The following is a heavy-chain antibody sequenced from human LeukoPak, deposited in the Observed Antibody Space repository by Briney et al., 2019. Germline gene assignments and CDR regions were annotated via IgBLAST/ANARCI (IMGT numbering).Heavy chain of an antibody. V-gene: IGHV4-39*07. CDR3: ARGGIAAADNWFDP. Sequence: KPSETLSLTCTVSGGSISRSGYYWGWIRQPPGKGLEWIGSIYYSGSTNYNPSLKSRVTISVDTSKNQFSLKLSSVTAADTAVYYCARGGIAAADNWFDPWGQGTLVTVSS. CDR2: IYYSGST. D-gene: IGHD6-13*01. CDR1: GGSISRSGYY. J-gene: IGHJ5*02.